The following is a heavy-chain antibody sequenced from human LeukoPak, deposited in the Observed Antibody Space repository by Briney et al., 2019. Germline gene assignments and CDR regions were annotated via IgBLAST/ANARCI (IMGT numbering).Heavy chain of an antibody. J-gene: IGHJ4*02. D-gene: IGHD3-22*01. CDR1: GYTFTNFG. CDR2: ISAYNGNT. Sequence: ASVKVSCKASGYTFTNFGISWVRQAPGQGLEWMGWISAYNGNTNYAQKLQGRVTMTTDTSTSTVYMELRSLRSDDTAVYYCATGDDSSGSIDYWGQGTLVTVSS. CDR3: ATGDDSSGSIDY. V-gene: IGHV1-18*01.